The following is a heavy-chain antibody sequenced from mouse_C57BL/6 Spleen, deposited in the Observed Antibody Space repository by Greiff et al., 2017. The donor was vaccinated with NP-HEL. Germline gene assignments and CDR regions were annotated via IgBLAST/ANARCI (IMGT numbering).Heavy chain of an antibody. CDR1: GYSITSGYY. V-gene: IGHV3-6*01. D-gene: IGHD2-3*01. CDR2: ISYDGSN. J-gene: IGHJ2*01. Sequence: DVKLQESGPGLVKPSQSLSLTCSVTGYSITSGYYWNWIRQFPGNKLEWMGYISYDGSNNYNPSLKNRISITRDTSKNQFFLKLNSVTTEDTATYYCASNYDGYSGYFDYWGQGTTLTVSS. CDR3: ASNYDGYSGYFDY.